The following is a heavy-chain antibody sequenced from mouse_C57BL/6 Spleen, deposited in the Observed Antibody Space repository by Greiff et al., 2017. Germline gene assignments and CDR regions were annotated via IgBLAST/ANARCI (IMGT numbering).Heavy chain of an antibody. Sequence: VQLQQSGAELVRPGASVKLSCTASGFNIKDDYMHWVKQRPEQGLEWIGWLDPENGDTEYASKFQGKATITADTSSNTAYLQLSSLTSEDTAVYYCTTDGSRFAYWGQGTLVTVSA. V-gene: IGHV14-4*01. CDR2: LDPENGDT. CDR3: TTDGSRFAY. D-gene: IGHD1-1*01. CDR1: GFNIKDDY. J-gene: IGHJ3*01.